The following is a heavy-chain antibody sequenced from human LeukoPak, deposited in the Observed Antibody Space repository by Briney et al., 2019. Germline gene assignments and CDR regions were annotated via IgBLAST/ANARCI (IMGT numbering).Heavy chain of an antibody. D-gene: IGHD6-19*01. V-gene: IGHV3-48*04. J-gene: IGHJ4*02. CDR2: ISSSSSPI. CDR1: GFTFNDYA. CDR3: VRDGSGWLPFDY. Sequence: PGGSLRLSCAASGFTFNDYAMYWVRQAPGKGLEWVSYISSSSSPIYYADSVKGRFTISRDNAKNSLYLQMNSLRAEDTAVYYCVRDGSGWLPFDYWGQGTLVTVSS.